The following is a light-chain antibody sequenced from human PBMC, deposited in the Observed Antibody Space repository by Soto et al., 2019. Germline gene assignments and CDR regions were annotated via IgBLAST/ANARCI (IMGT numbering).Light chain of an antibody. V-gene: IGKV1-27*01. CDR3: QRYNNGPPVT. Sequence: DIQMTQSPSFLSASVGDRVTITCRASQDINNYLAWYQQKPGKPPKLLIYAASTLQSGVPSRFSGGGSGTDFTLTINSLQPEDVATYYCQRYNNGPPVTFGPGTKV. J-gene: IGKJ3*01. CDR1: QDINNY. CDR2: AAS.